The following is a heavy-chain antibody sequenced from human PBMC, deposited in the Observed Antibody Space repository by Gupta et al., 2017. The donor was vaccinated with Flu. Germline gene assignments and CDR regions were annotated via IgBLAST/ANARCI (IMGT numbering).Heavy chain of an antibody. CDR2: ISSLSETI. J-gene: IGHJ4*02. CDR1: GFTFTRYA. V-gene: IGHV3-48*04. D-gene: IGHD3-22*01. CDR3: ARDFYDGSGYPSY. Sequence: EVHLVESGGASVQPGGSLRLSCAASGFTFTRYAMHWVRQTPGRGLEWVAYISSLSETIYYAASVKGRFTVSRDNAKNSLFLQMNSLRAEDTAEYYCARDFYDGSGYPSYWGQGTLVTVSS.